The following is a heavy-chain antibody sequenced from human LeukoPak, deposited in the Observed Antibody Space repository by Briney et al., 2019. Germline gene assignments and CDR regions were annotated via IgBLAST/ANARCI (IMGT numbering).Heavy chain of an antibody. V-gene: IGHV1-69*13. CDR2: IIPIFGTA. CDR3: ARADYGDDNWFDP. D-gene: IGHD4-17*01. Sequence: SVKVSCKASGGTFSSYAISWVRQAPGQGLEWMGGIIPIFGTANYAQKFQGRVTITADESTSTAYMELSSLRSEDTAVYYCARADYGDDNWFDPWGQGTLVTVSS. CDR1: GGTFSSYA. J-gene: IGHJ5*02.